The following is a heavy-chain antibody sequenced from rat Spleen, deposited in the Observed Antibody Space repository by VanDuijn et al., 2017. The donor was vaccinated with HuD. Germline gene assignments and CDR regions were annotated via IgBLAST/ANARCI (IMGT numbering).Heavy chain of an antibody. J-gene: IGHJ4*01. V-gene: IGHV4-2*01. CDR2: INKDSSTI. CDR3: ARAFSTLGPLSFRGYFVMDA. CDR1: GFNFNDHW. Sequence: EVQLVETGGGLVQPGRSLKLSCVASGFNFNDHWMGWVRQAPGKGLEWIGEINKDSSTINYTPSLKDKFTISRDNAQNTLYLQMSKLGSEDTATYYCARAFSTLGPLSFRGYFVMDAWGQGTSVTVSS. D-gene: IGHD4-6*01.